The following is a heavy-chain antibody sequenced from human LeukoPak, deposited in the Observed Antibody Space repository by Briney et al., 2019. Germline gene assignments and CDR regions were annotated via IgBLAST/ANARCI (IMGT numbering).Heavy chain of an antibody. CDR1: GYTFTSYD. D-gene: IGHD3-10*01. J-gene: IGHJ5*02. CDR3: ARNDGSGSYSKGFDP. CDR2: MHPNSGNT. Sequence: ASVKVSCKASGYTFTSYDINWVRQATGQGLELMGWMHPNSGNTVYAHKFQGRVTMTRNTSINTAYMELSSLRSEDTAVYYCARNDGSGSYSKGFDPWGQGTLVTVSS. V-gene: IGHV1-8*01.